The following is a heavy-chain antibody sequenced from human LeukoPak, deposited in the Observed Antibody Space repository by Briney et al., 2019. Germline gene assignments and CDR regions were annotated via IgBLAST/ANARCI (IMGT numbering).Heavy chain of an antibody. D-gene: IGHD1-26*01. Sequence: GGSLRLSCAASGFTVSSNYMSWVRQAPGKGLEWVSVIYSGGSTYYADSVKGRFTISRDNSKNTLYLQMNSLRAEDTAVYYCARGSGVGAIPHLDYWGQGTLVTVSS. CDR3: ARGSGVGAIPHLDY. CDR1: GFTVSSNY. J-gene: IGHJ4*02. CDR2: IYSGGST. V-gene: IGHV3-66*01.